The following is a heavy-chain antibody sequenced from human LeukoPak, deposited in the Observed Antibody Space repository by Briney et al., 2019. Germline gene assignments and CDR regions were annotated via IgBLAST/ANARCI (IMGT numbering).Heavy chain of an antibody. CDR3: AKSRTTSSASSDY. Sequence: GASVKVSCKASGGTFSSYAISWVRQAPGQGLEWMGRIIPILGIANYAQKFQGRVTITADKSTSTAYMELSSLRSEDTAVYYCAKSRTTSSASSDYWGQGTLVTVSS. CDR1: GGTFSSYA. J-gene: IGHJ4*02. V-gene: IGHV1-69*04. D-gene: IGHD3-22*01. CDR2: IIPILGIA.